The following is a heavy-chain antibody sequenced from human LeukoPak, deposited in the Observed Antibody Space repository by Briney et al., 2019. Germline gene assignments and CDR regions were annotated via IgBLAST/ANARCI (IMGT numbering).Heavy chain of an antibody. CDR1: GFTFSEYW. CDR3: ARDGSCFDF. J-gene: IGHJ4*02. Sequence: PGGSLRLSCGASGFTFSEYWMTWVRQAPGRGPEWVANIKGDGTKMYYVDSVKGRLTISRDNDKNSLYLQMNNLRVEDTAVYHCARDGSCFDFWGQGALVTVSS. CDR2: IKGDGTKM. D-gene: IGHD6-19*01. V-gene: IGHV3-7*01.